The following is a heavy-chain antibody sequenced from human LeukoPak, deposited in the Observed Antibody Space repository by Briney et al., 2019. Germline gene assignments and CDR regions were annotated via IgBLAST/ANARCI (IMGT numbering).Heavy chain of an antibody. CDR1: GASISSNNW. D-gene: IGHD6-13*01. V-gene: IGHV4-4*02. J-gene: IGHJ4*02. CDR2: IFHGGNT. CDR3: ARNKESNSWYPVFDY. Sequence: SGTLSLTCDVSGASISSNNWWSWVRQPPGKGLEWIGEIFHGGNTNYNPSLKSRVTISVDKSNNQFPLKLSSVTAADTAVYYCARNKESNSWYPVFDYWGQGTLVTVSS.